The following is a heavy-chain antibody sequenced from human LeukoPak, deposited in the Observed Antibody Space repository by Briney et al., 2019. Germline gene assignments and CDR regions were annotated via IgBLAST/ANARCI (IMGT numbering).Heavy chain of an antibody. CDR3: AKSGNSAAAERYYYYYGTDV. J-gene: IGHJ6*02. V-gene: IGHV3-23*01. CDR2: ISGSGGST. CDR1: GFTFSSYA. Sequence: GGSLRLSCAASGFTFSSYAMSWVRQAPGKGLEWVSAISGSGGSTYYADSVKGRFTISRDNSKNTLYLQMNSLRAEDTAVYYCAKSGNSAAAERYYYYYGTDVWGQGTTVTVSS. D-gene: IGHD2-2*01.